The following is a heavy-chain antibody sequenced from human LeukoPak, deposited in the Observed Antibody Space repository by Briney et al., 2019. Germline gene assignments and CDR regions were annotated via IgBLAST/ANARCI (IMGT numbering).Heavy chain of an antibody. CDR1: GGSISSGGYY. Sequence: SSQTLSLTCTVSGGSISSGGYYWSWIRQHPGKGLEWIGYIYYSGSTYYNPSLKSRVTISVDTSKNQFSLKLSSVTAADTAVYYCASSFRLAAAGTYWFDPWGQGTLVTVSS. D-gene: IGHD6-13*01. V-gene: IGHV4-31*03. CDR2: IYYSGST. J-gene: IGHJ5*02. CDR3: ASSFRLAAAGTYWFDP.